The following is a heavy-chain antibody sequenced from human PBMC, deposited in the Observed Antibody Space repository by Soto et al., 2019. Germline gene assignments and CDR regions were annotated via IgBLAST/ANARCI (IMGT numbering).Heavy chain of an antibody. V-gene: IGHV3-74*01. CDR3: ARDWSCTGNSAYYYYNMDV. J-gene: IGHJ6*03. CDR2: INSDGSST. D-gene: IGHD3-3*01. Sequence: EVQLVESGGGLVQPGGSLRLSCAASGFIFSNSWMHWVRQAPGKGLVWVSRINSDGSSTDYADSVKGRFTISRDNAKNTLYLQMNSLRAEDTALYYCARDWSCTGNSAYYYYNMDVGGKGTPVTVSS. CDR1: GFIFSNSW.